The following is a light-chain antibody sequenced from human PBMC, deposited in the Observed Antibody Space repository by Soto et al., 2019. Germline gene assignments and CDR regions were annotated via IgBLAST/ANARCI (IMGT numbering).Light chain of an antibody. CDR1: SSNIGAGYD. Sequence: QSVLTQPPSVSGAPGQRVTISCTGSSSNIGAGYDVHWYQQLPGTAPKLLIYGNSNRPSGVPDRLSGSKSGTSASLAITGLQAEDEADYYCQSYDSSLSLYVFGPGTKVTVL. CDR3: QSYDSSLSLYV. CDR2: GNS. V-gene: IGLV1-40*01. J-gene: IGLJ1*01.